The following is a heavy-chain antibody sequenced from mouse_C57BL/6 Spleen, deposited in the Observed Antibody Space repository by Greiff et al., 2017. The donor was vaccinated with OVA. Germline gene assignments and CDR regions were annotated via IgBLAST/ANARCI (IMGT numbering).Heavy chain of an antibody. CDR1: GFNIKDYY. CDR3: TTGEDYGSSHRYFDV. V-gene: IGHV14-1*01. CDR2: IDPEDGDT. J-gene: IGHJ1*03. Sequence: EVQLQQSGAELVRPGASVKLSCTASGFNIKDYYMHWVKQRPEQGLEWIGRIDPEDGDTEYAPKFQGKATMTADTSSNTAYLQLSSLTSEDTAVYYCTTGEDYGSSHRYFDVWGTGTTVTVSS. D-gene: IGHD1-1*01.